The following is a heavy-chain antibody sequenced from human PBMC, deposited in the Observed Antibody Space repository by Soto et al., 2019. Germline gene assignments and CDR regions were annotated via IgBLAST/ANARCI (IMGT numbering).Heavy chain of an antibody. D-gene: IGHD2-15*01. CDR3: ARGGASPKWFAP. CDR2: IGYSGAT. V-gene: IGHV4-31*03. CDR1: GGSITSGGSF. J-gene: IGHJ5*02. Sequence: PSETLSLTCTVSGGSITSGGSFWSWIRQHPGKGPEWIAFIGYSGATSYNPSLASRVTISADTYKSQFSLNLRSVTAADTAVYYCARGGASPKWFAPWGQGTLVTVSS.